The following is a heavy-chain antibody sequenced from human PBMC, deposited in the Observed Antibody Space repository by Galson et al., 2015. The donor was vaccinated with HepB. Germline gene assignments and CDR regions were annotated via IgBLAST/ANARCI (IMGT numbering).Heavy chain of an antibody. CDR2: IYPGDSDA. CDR3: VRHNDFSDRPQYSYQSAMDV. V-gene: IGHV5-51*01. D-gene: IGHD4-17*01. J-gene: IGHJ6*02. CDR1: GYSFENYW. Sequence: QSGAEVTKPGESLKISCKGFGYSFENYWIGWVRQMPGTGLEWMGVIYPGDSDARYSPSFQGQAIISADKSTNTAYLRWTRLKASDTAMYYCVRHNDFSDRPQYSYQSAMDVWGQGTRVTVSS.